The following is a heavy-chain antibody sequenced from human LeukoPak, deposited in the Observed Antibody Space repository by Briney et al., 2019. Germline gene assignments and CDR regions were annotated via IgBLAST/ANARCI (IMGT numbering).Heavy chain of an antibody. CDR2: IKQDGSEK. D-gene: IGHD3/OR15-3a*01. V-gene: IGHV3-7*03. CDR1: GFTFSSYW. CDR3: ATSYDMGWLIGY. Sequence: SGGSLRLSCAASGFTFSSYWMNWVHQVPGQGLEWVANIKQDGSEKFYVASVKGRFTISRDNGKSSLYLQMNSLRAEDTALYYCATSYDMGWLIGYWGQGTLVTVSS. J-gene: IGHJ4*02.